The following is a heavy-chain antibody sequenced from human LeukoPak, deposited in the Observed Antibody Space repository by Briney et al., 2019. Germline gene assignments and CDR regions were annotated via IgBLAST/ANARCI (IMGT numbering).Heavy chain of an antibody. Sequence: PSETLSLTCAVYGGSFNPYSWNWIRQPPGKGLEWIGEINDSGSTNYNPSLKSRVTILRDTSKNQFSLNLRSVTAADTAVYYCARAVGGDGSGSLWGPGTLVTVSS. CDR3: ARAVGGDGSGSL. CDR2: INDSGST. V-gene: IGHV4-34*01. J-gene: IGHJ4*02. CDR1: GGSFNPYS. D-gene: IGHD3-10*01.